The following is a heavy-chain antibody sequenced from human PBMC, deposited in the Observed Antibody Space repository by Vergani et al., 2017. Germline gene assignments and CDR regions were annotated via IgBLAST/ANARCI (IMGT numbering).Heavy chain of an antibody. CDR2: IKSQIYGGTT. J-gene: IGHJ4*02. D-gene: IGHD7-27*01. CDR3: TTLSPNWAHW. Sequence: EVQLLESGGRLVQPGGSLRLSCVASGFAFSRYAMSWVRQAPGKGLEWVGRIKSQIYGGTTDYAAPVKGRFTISRDDSTNMLYLHMNSLKTEDTAVYYCTTLSPNWAHWWGQGTLVNVSS. CDR1: GFAFSRYA. V-gene: IGHV3-15*01.